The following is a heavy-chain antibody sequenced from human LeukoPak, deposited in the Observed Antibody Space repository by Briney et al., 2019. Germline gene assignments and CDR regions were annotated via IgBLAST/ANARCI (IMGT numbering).Heavy chain of an antibody. Sequence: SGGSLRLSCEASGFTFSNYGMHWVRQAPGKALEGVAFIRYYGSDKFYADSVKGRFTISRDTSKRTLYLQMNSLRVEDTALYYCAKGTWDFDYWGQGTLVIVSS. CDR3: AKGTWDFDY. V-gene: IGHV3-30*02. CDR2: IRYYGSDK. D-gene: IGHD1-26*01. J-gene: IGHJ4*02. CDR1: GFTFSNYG.